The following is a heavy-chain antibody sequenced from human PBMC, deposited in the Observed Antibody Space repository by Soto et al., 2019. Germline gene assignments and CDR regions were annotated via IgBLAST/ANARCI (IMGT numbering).Heavy chain of an antibody. CDR2: IDPIDSYT. V-gene: IGHV5-10-1*01. CDR3: ARRYCSSASCPRNYYGMDV. Sequence: GESLKISCQGSGYNFASYWISWVRQMPGKGLEWMGRIDPIDSYTNYSPSLQGHVTISADKSISTAYLQWSSLKASDTAMYYCARRYCSSASCPRNYYGMDVWGQGTTVTVYS. D-gene: IGHD2-2*01. CDR1: GYNFASYW. J-gene: IGHJ6*02.